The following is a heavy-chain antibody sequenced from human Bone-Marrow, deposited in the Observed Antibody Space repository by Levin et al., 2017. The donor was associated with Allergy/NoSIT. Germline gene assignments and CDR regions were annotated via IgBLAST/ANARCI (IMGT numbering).Heavy chain of an antibody. Sequence: PGASVKVSCAASGFTFSSYSMNWVRQAPGKGLEWVSSISSSSSYIYYADSVKGRFTISRDNAKNSLYLQMNSLRAEDTAVYYCARELGDSTYYDFWSGYPETYNWFDPWGQGTLVTVSS. CDR3: ARELGDSTYYDFWSGYPETYNWFDP. J-gene: IGHJ5*02. V-gene: IGHV3-21*01. CDR1: GFTFSSYS. CDR2: ISSSSSYI. D-gene: IGHD3-3*01.